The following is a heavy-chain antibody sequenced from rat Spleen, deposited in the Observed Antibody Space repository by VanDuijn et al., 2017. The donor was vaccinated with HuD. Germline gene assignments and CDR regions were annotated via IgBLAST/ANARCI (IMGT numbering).Heavy chain of an antibody. D-gene: IGHD1-1*01. CDR2: IWNTGGT. V-gene: IGHV2-41*01. J-gene: IGHJ2*01. Sequence: QVQLKESGPGLVQPSQTLSLTCTVAGFSLTSYNVHWVRQPPGKGLEWMGVIWNTGGTRYNSALKSRLSISKDTSKSQVFLKMNRLQTEDTATYYCARDPLHYYYSGATGDYWGQGVMVTVSS. CDR3: ARDPLHYYYSGATGDY. CDR1: GFSLTSYN.